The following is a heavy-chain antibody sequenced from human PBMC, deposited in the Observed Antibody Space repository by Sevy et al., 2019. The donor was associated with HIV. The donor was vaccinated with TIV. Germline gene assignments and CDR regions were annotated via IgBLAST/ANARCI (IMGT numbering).Heavy chain of an antibody. CDR2: IYYNGHI. Sequence: SETLSLTCTVSGGSITSLYRNWIRQPPGKGLEWIANIYYNGHINYNPSLKSRVTLSLDTSKNQFSLRLSSVIAADTAMYYCAGENAWGRGYSWGQGTLVTVSS. D-gene: IGHD1-26*01. V-gene: IGHV4-59*08. J-gene: IGHJ4*02. CDR1: GGSITSLY. CDR3: AGENAWGRGYS.